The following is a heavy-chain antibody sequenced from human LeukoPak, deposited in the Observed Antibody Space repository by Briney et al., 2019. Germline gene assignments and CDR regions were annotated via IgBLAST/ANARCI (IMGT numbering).Heavy chain of an antibody. Sequence: GGSLRLSCAASGFTFSNSGMHWVRQAPGMGLEWVAFIRYDGSNQYYADSVKGRFTISRDNSKNTLYLQMNSLRAEDTAVYYCAKVDELYYYYMDVWGKGTTVTVSS. V-gene: IGHV3-30*02. D-gene: IGHD1-7*01. CDR1: GFTFSNSG. J-gene: IGHJ6*03. CDR2: IRYDGSNQ. CDR3: AKVDELYYYYMDV.